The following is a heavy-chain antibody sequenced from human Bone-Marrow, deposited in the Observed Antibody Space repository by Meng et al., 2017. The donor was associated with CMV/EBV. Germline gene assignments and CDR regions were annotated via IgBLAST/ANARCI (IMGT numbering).Heavy chain of an antibody. J-gene: IGHJ4*02. CDR3: ARGGGEYDFAV. CDR1: GYTFTSYD. D-gene: IGHD2/OR15-2a*01. CDR2: INSLNGDT. V-gene: IGHV1-18*01. Sequence: ASVKVSCKPAGYTFTSYDINWVRQAPGQGLEWLGWINSLNGDTKYAQKVQGRVSLTTDTNRRTVYMEVRSLTSDDTAVYYCARGGGEYDFAVWGQGKLVNVSS.